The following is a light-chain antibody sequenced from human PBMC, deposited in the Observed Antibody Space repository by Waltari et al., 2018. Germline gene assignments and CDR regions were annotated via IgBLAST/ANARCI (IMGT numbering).Light chain of an antibody. CDR3: SSYTSSNTYVV. CDR1: RSDVGGFNS. J-gene: IGLJ2*01. V-gene: IGLV2-14*01. CDR2: DVS. Sequence: QSALTQPASVSGSPGQSITISCTGTRSDVGGFNSVSWYQQHPGKAPQGKIYDVSKGPSGVSNRFSGSKSDNTAALTISGLQAEDEADYYCSSYTSSNTYVVFGGGTRLTVL.